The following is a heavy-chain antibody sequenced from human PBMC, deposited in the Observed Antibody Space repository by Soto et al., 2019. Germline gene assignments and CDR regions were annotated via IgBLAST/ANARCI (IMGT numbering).Heavy chain of an antibody. V-gene: IGHV5-51*01. D-gene: IGHD2-2*02. CDR2: IYPGDSHT. CDR3: ARQGYCSTTACSTVDY. Sequence: GESLKISCKGSGYSFTSYWIGWVRQMPGKGLEWLGIIYPGDSHTRYSPSFQGQVTISADKSISTAYLQWNSLKASDTAIYYCARQGYCSTTACSTVDYWGQGTLVTVSS. J-gene: IGHJ4*02. CDR1: GYSFTSYW.